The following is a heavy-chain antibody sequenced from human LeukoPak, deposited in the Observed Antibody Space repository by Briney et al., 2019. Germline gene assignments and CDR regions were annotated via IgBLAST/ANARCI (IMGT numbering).Heavy chain of an antibody. J-gene: IGHJ6*03. V-gene: IGHV3-30-3*01. CDR1: GFTFSSYA. CDR2: ISYDGSNK. Sequence: GRSLRLSCAASGFTFSSYAMHWVRQAPGKGLEWVAVISYDGSNKYYADSVKGRFTISRDNSKNTLYLQMNSLRAEDTAVYYCARDDLRFLEAYYMDVWGKGTTVTVSS. D-gene: IGHD3-3*01. CDR3: ARDDLRFLEAYYMDV.